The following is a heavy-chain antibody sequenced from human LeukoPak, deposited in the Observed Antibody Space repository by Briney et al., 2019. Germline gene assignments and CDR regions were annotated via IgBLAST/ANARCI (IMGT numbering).Heavy chain of an antibody. J-gene: IGHJ4*02. CDR3: ARVSTAVSLAIDY. V-gene: IGHV3-21*06. Sequence: GGSLRLSCAASGFTFSNYNINWVRQAPGKGLEWVSVISSSSRYMYYADSVKGRFTISRDNAKNSLYLQMNSLRAEDTAVYYCARVSTAVSLAIDYWGQGTLVTVST. CDR1: GFTFSNYN. CDR2: ISSSSRYM. D-gene: IGHD6-13*01.